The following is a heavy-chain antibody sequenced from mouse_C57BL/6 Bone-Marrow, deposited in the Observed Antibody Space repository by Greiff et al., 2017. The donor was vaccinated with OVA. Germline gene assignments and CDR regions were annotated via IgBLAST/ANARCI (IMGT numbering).Heavy chain of an antibody. CDR2: IYPGAGDT. J-gene: IGHJ3*01. CDR3: ARNRYRSDYAWLAY. Sequence: VQLQQSGPELVKPGASVKISCKASGYAFSSSWMNWVKQRPGKGLEWIGRIYPGAGDTNYNGKFKGKATLTADKSSSTAYMQLSSLTSEDSAVYFCARNRYRSDYAWLAYWGQGTLVTVSA. V-gene: IGHV1-82*01. D-gene: IGHD2-4*01. CDR1: GYAFSSSW.